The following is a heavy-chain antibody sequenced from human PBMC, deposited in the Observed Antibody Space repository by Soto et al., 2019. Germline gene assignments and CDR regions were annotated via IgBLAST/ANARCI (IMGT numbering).Heavy chain of an antibody. V-gene: IGHV4-39*01. D-gene: IGHD2-2*02. CDR2: IYYSGST. Sequence: SETLSLTCTVSGGSISSSSYYWGWIRQPPGKGLEWIGSIYYSGSTYYNPSLKSRVTISVDTSKNQFSLKLSSVTAADTAVYYCARQLLLYPFDYWGQGTLVTVSS. J-gene: IGHJ4*02. CDR1: GGSISSSSYY. CDR3: ARQLLLYPFDY.